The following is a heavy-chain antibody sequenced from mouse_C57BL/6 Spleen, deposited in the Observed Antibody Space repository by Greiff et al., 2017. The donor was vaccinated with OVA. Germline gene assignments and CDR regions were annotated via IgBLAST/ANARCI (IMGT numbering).Heavy chain of an antibody. J-gene: IGHJ3*01. Sequence: VQLQQSGAELVRPGTSVKVSCKASGYAFTNYLIEWVKQRPGQGLEWIGVINPGSGGPNYNEKFEGKATLTADKSSSTAYMQLSSLTSEDSAVYFCARSNYGSSLAWFAYWGQGTLVTVSA. D-gene: IGHD1-1*01. CDR1: GYAFTNYL. CDR2: INPGSGGP. CDR3: ARSNYGSSLAWFAY. V-gene: IGHV1-54*01.